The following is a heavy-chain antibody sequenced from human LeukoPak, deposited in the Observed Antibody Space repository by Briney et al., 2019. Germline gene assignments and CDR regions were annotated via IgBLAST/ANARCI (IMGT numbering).Heavy chain of an antibody. Sequence: PGGSLRLSCAASGFTFSSYAMSWVRQPPGKGLEWIGEINHSGSTNYNPSLKSRVTISVDTSKNQFSLKLSSVTAADTAVYYCARLGFWSGYYTIDYWGQGTLVTVSS. CDR3: ARLGFWSGYYTIDY. CDR2: INHSGST. D-gene: IGHD3-3*01. J-gene: IGHJ4*02. V-gene: IGHV4-34*01. CDR1: GFTFSSYA.